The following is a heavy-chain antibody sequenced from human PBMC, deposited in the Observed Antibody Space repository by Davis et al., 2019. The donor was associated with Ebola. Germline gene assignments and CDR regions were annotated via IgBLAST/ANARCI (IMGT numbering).Heavy chain of an antibody. CDR3: ARDESAVYYYYGMDV. Sequence: PGGSLRLSCAASGFTFSNYAMTWVRQAPGKGLEWVSSISSSSSYIYYADSVKGRFTISRDNAKNSLYLQMNSLRVEDTAVYYCARDESAVYYYYGMDVWGQGTTVTVSS. CDR1: GFTFSNYA. CDR2: ISSSSSYI. V-gene: IGHV3-21*01. J-gene: IGHJ6*02.